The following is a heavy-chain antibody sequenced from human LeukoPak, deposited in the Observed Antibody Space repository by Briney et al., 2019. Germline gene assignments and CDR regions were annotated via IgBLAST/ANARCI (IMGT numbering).Heavy chain of an antibody. V-gene: IGHV3-33*01. CDR2: IWYDGSNK. CDR1: GFTFSSYG. CDR3: ARGIGLTGYSLDY. Sequence: GGSLRLSCAASGFTFSSYGMHWVRQAPGEGLEWVAVIWYDGSNKYYAGSVKGRFTISRDNSKNTLYLQMNSLRAEDTAVYYCARGIGLTGYSLDYWGQGTLVTVSS. D-gene: IGHD3-9*01. J-gene: IGHJ4*02.